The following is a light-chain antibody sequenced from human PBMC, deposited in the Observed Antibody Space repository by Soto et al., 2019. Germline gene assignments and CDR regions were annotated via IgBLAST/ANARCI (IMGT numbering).Light chain of an antibody. CDR2: DST. CDR1: QSIHTS. CDR3: QQYGSSLFT. J-gene: IGKJ3*01. V-gene: IGKV3-11*01. Sequence: VLTQSPATLSLSPGERATLSCRASQSIHTSLAWYQQKPGQPPRLVVYDSTLRANGVPDRFGGSRSGTEFTLTINNLEPEDFAVYYCQQYGSSLFTFGPGTKVDFK.